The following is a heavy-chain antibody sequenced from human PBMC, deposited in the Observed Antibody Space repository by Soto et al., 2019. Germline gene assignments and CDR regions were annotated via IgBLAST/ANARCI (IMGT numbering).Heavy chain of an antibody. Sequence: SETLSLTCTVSAESISIYHWSWIRQPPGKGLEWIGYMYYSGSTNYNPSLKSRVTISVDTSKNQFSLKLSSVTAADTAVYYCARDAGGPADYWGQGTLVTVSS. J-gene: IGHJ4*02. V-gene: IGHV4-59*01. D-gene: IGHD2-15*01. CDR2: MYYSGST. CDR3: ARDAGGPADY. CDR1: AESISIYH.